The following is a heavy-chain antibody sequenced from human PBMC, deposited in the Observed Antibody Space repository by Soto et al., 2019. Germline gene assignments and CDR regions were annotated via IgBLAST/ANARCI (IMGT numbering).Heavy chain of an antibody. V-gene: IGHV1-69*01. CDR2: IIPIFGTA. CDR3: ARATIFGVVKNDYYYYYGMDV. Sequence: QVQLVQSGAEVKKPGSSVKVSCEASGGTFSSYAISWVRQAPGQGLEWMGGIIPIFGTANHAQKFQGRVTITADESTSTASMELSSLRSEDKAVYYCARATIFGVVKNDYYYYYGMDVWGQGTTVTVSS. D-gene: IGHD3-3*01. J-gene: IGHJ6*02. CDR1: GGTFSSYA.